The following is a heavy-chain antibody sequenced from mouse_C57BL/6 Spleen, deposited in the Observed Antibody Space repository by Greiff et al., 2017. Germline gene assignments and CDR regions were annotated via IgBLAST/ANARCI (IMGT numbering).Heavy chain of an antibody. V-gene: IGHV1-42*01. CDR3: ARSDDYDGGFAY. J-gene: IGHJ3*01. CDR2: INPSTGGT. D-gene: IGHD2-4*01. CDR1: GYSFTGYY. Sequence: EVQLVESGPELVKPGASVKISCKASGYSFTGYYMNWVKQSPEQSLEWIGEINPSTGGTTYNQKFKAKATLTVDKSSSTAYMQLKSLTSEDSAVYYCARSDDYDGGFAYWGQGTLVTVSA.